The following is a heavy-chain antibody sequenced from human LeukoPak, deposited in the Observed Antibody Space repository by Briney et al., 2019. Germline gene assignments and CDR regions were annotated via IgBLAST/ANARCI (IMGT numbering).Heavy chain of an antibody. D-gene: IGHD7-27*01. J-gene: IGHJ4*02. CDR1: GGSISNYY. CDR3: VRDNGNWDIDY. Sequence: SETLSLTCTVSGGSISNYYWNWIRQPPGKGLEWIGYLYYNGSTNCNPSLKSRVTISRDTSKNQFSLRLSSVTAADTALYYCVRDNGNWDIDYWGQGTLVTVSS. CDR2: LYYNGST. V-gene: IGHV4-59*12.